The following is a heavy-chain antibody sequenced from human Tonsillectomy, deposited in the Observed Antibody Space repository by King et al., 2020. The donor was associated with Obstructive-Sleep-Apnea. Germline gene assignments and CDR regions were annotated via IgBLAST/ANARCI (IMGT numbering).Heavy chain of an antibody. J-gene: IGHJ4*02. Sequence: VQLVESGGGLVQPGRSLRLSCTASGFTFGDYAMSWFRQAPGKGREGVGFISSKTYGGRTEYAAAVKGRFTISRDDSKSIAYLQMNSLKTEDTAVYYCTRYRAYSSGWYGYWGQGTLVTVSS. CDR2: ISSKTYGGRT. CDR3: TRYRAYSSGWYGY. CDR1: GFTFGDYA. D-gene: IGHD6-19*01. V-gene: IGHV3-49*03.